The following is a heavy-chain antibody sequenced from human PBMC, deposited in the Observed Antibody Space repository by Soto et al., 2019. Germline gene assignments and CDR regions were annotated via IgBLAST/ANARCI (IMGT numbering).Heavy chain of an antibody. CDR3: AKVTVVAATHAWPYYYYGKDV. V-gene: IGHV4-59*01. CDR1: GGSISSYY. CDR2: IYYSGST. Sequence: SETLSLTCTVSGGSISSYYWSWIRQPPGKGLEWIGYIYYSGSTNYNPSLKSRVTISVDTSKNQFSLKLSSVTAADTAVYYCAKVTVVAATHAWPYYYYGKDVWGQGTTVTVSS. D-gene: IGHD2-15*01. J-gene: IGHJ6*02.